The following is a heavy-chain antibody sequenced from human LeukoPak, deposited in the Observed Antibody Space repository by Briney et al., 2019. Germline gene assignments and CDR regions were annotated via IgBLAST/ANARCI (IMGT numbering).Heavy chain of an antibody. CDR2: IYYSAYT. D-gene: IGHD2-2*01. CDR3: AKDKEPYCSSTSCQTYTDV. Sequence: PSETLSLTCTVSGDSINGYYWSWIRQPPGKGLEWIGYIYYSAYTDYNPSLTSRVTISMDTSKNQFSLKLSSVTTADTAVYYCAKDKEPYCSSTSCQTYTDVWGKGTTVTVSS. V-gene: IGHV4-59*01. CDR1: GDSINGYY. J-gene: IGHJ6*04.